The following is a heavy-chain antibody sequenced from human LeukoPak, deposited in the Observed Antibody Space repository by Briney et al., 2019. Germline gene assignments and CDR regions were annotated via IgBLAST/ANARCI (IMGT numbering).Heavy chain of an antibody. CDR1: GFTFSSYE. CDR2: ISSSGSTI. J-gene: IGHJ4*02. V-gene: IGHV3-48*03. D-gene: IGHD4-17*01. Sequence: PGGSLRLSCAASGFTFSSYEMNWVRQAPGKGLEWVSYISSSGSTICYADSVKGRFTISRDNAKNSLYLQMNSLRAEDTAVYYCARELTTVTGFGDYWGQGTLVTVSS. CDR3: ARELTTVTGFGDY.